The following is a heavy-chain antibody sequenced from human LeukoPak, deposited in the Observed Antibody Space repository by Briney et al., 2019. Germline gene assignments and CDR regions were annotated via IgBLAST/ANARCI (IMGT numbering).Heavy chain of an antibody. CDR1: GGSISSGDYY. CDR3: AREPITMVRGVIVYYGTDV. J-gene: IGHJ6*02. V-gene: IGHV4-30-4*01. D-gene: IGHD3-10*01. Sequence: PSQTLSLTCTVSGGSISSGDYYWSWIRQPPGKGLEWIGYIYYSGSTYYNPSLKSRVTISVDTSKNQFSLKLSSVTAADTAVYYCAREPITMVRGVIVYYGTDVWGQGTTVTVSS. CDR2: IYYSGST.